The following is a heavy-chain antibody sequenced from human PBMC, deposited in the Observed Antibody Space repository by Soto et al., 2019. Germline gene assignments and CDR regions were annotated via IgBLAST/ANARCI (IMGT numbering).Heavy chain of an antibody. CDR1: GGSISSGGYY. CDR3: ARNFNDSDSSGPLGY. V-gene: IGHV4-31*03. CDR2: IYYSGST. Sequence: QVQLQESGPGLVKPSQTLSLTCTVSGGSISSGGYYWSWIRPHPGNGLEWIGYIYYSGSTYYHPSLTSRVTMSVDTSKNQFSLKLSSVTAADTALYYCARNFNDSDSSGPLGYWGQGTLVNVAS. J-gene: IGHJ4*02. D-gene: IGHD3-22*01.